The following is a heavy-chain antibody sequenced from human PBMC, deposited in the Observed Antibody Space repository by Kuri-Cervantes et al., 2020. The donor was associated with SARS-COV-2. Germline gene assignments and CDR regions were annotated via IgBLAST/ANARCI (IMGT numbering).Heavy chain of an antibody. V-gene: IGHV4-4*07. CDR1: GFTFGGYV. CDR3: ARDGYCSSTSRHMDSYYYYMDV. Sequence: ESLKISCTASGFTFGGYVMSWIRQPAGKGLEWIARIYTSGSTNYNPSLKSRVTMSVDTSKNQFYLKLSSVTAADTAVYYCARDGYCSSTSRHMDSYYYYMDVWGKGTTVTVSS. CDR2: IYTSGST. D-gene: IGHD2-2*03. J-gene: IGHJ6*03.